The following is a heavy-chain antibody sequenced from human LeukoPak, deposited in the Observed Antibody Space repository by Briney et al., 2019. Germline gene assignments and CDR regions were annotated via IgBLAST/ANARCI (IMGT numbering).Heavy chain of an antibody. D-gene: IGHD2-2*02. J-gene: IGHJ4*02. V-gene: IGHV4-34*01. CDR3: ARYCSSTSCYTFDY. CDR2: INHSGST. Sequence: SETLSLTCAVYGGSFSGYYWSWIRQPPGKGLGWIGEINHSGSTNYNPSLKSRVTISVDTSENQFSLKLSSVTAADTAVYYCARYCSSTSCYTFDYWGQGTLVTVSS. CDR1: GGSFSGYY.